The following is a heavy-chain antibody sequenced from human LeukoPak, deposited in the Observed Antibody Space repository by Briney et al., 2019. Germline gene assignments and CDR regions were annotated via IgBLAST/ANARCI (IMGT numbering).Heavy chain of an antibody. J-gene: IGHJ4*02. CDR1: GGSISSYY. D-gene: IGHD1-26*01. V-gene: IGHV4-59*01. CDR3: ARRERASYYVD. CDR2: IYYSGST. Sequence: PSETLSLTCTVSGGSISSYYWSWIRQPPGKGLEWIGYIYYSGSTNYNPSLKSRVTISVDTSKNQFSLKLSSVTAADTAVYYCARRERASYYVDWGQGTLVTVFS.